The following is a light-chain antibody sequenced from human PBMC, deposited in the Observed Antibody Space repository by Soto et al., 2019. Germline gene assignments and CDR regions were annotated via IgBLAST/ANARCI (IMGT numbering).Light chain of an antibody. V-gene: IGKV1-5*03. CDR1: QSISSW. Sequence: DIQMTQSPSTLSASVGDRVTITCWASQSISSWLAWYQQKPGQAPKLLIYKASSLESGVPSRFSGSGSGTEFTLTISSLQPDDFATYYCQQHNSLYTFGQGTKLEIK. CDR2: KAS. CDR3: QQHNSLYT. J-gene: IGKJ2*01.